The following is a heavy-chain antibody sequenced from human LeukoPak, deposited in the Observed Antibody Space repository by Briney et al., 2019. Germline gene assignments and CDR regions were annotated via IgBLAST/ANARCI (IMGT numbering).Heavy chain of an antibody. V-gene: IGHV4-4*07. CDR1: VGSINSDY. CDR2: IHDGVSF. CDR3: ARGKRTSDYSPLDS. D-gene: IGHD3-3*01. J-gene: IGHJ4*02. Sequence: PSETLSLTCTVSVGSINSDYWAWIRQSAGKGREWIGRIHDGVSFNYNPSLKSRVTMSVDPSTNQFSPKLSSVTAAGTAMYYRARGKRTSDYSPLDSWGQGTRVTVSS.